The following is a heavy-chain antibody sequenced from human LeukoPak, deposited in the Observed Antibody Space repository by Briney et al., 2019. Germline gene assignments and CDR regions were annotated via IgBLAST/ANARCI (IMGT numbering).Heavy chain of an antibody. V-gene: IGHV3-21*01. CDR1: GFTFSTYS. CDR2: ISSSSSYI. CDR3: ARELIVGAFDY. Sequence: PGGSLRLSCAASGFTFSTYSMNWVRQAPGKGLEWVSSISSSSSYIYYADSLRGRFTISRDSAKNSLYLQMNSLRAEDTAVYYCARELIVGAFDYWGQGTLVTVSS. J-gene: IGHJ4*02. D-gene: IGHD1-26*01.